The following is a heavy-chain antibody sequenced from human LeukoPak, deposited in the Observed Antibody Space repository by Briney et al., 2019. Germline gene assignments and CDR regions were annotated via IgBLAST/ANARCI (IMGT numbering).Heavy chain of an antibody. CDR1: GGSISSGGFY. V-gene: IGHV4-31*03. J-gene: IGHJ4*02. CDR2: IYYTGST. D-gene: IGHD3-10*01. Sequence: SQTLSLTCTVSGGSISSGGFYWPWIRHRPGRGLEWIGYIYYTGSTYYNPSLKSRLTISVDTSKNQFSLKLSSVTAADTAVFYCVRAGYYGSGSYRTFDSWGQGTLVTVSS. CDR3: VRAGYYGSGSYRTFDS.